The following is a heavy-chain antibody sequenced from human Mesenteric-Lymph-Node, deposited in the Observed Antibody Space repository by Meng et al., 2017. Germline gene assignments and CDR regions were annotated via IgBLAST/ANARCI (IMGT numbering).Heavy chain of an antibody. CDR2: ISWDGGST. D-gene: IGHD3-22*01. V-gene: IGHV3-43*01. CDR1: GFTFDDYT. J-gene: IGHJ4*02. Sequence: GGSLRLSCAASGFTFDDYTMHWVRQAPGKGLEWVSLISWDGGSTYYADSVKGRFTISRDNGKNSLYLQMNSLRTEDTALYYCAKGGGYYYDSSGYYSGWGQGTLVTVSS. CDR3: AKGGGYYYDSSGYYSG.